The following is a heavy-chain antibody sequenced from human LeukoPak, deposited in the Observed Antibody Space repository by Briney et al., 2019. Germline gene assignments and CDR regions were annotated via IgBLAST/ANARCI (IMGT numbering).Heavy chain of an antibody. V-gene: IGHV3-23*01. CDR2: ISGSGGST. CDR1: GFTFSSYA. Sequence: GGSLRLSCAASGFTFSSYAMSWVRQAPGKGLEWVSAISGSGGSTYYADSVKGRFTISRDNSKNTLYLQMNSLIAEDTAVYYCAKSGVFGVVIIPHYYFDYWGQGTLVTVSS. J-gene: IGHJ4*02. D-gene: IGHD3-3*01. CDR3: AKSGVFGVVIIPHYYFDY.